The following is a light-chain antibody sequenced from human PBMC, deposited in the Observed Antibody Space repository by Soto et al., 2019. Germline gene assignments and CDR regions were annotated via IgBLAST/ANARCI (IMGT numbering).Light chain of an antibody. V-gene: IGKV3-15*01. Sequence: LMTQSPATLSVSPGESAILSCRASQNIGTNLVWYQQKPGQAPRLLLYGASTRATGIPARFSGSGSGTESILTISSLQSEDFAVYYCQQYYNWPITVGQGTRLE. CDR2: GAS. CDR3: QQYYNWPIT. J-gene: IGKJ5*01. CDR1: QNIGTN.